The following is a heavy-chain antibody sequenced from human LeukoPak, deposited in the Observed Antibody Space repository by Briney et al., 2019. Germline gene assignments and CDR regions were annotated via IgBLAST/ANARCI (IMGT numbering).Heavy chain of an antibody. CDR1: GYTFTSYG. CDR2: ISAYNGNT. Sequence: ASVKVSCKASGYTFTSYGISWVRQAPGQGLEWMRWISAYNGNTNYAQKLQGRVTMSRDTSTSTAYMELRSLRSDDTAVYYCARALYSYGSYWGQGTLVTVSS. J-gene: IGHJ4*02. CDR3: ARALYSYGSY. V-gene: IGHV1-18*01. D-gene: IGHD5-18*01.